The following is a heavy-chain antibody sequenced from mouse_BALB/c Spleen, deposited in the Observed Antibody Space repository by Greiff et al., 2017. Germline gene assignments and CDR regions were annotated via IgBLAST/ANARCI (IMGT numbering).Heavy chain of an antibody. D-gene: IGHD4-1*01. CDR3: ARSPVTGVFAY. CDR1: GYTFTSYW. Sequence: VQLQQSGPELAKPGASVKMSCKASGYTFTSYWMHWVKQRPGQGLEWIGYINPSTGYTEYNQKFKDKATLTADKSSSTAYMQLSSLTSEDSAVYYCARSPVTGVFAYWGQGTLVTVSA. J-gene: IGHJ3*01. CDR2: INPSTGYT. V-gene: IGHV1-7*01.